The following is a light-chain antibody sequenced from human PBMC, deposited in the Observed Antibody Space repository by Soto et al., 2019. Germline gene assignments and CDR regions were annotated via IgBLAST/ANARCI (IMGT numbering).Light chain of an antibody. CDR1: QNILSN. CDR2: DAS. J-gene: IGKJ5*01. CDR3: QQRSNWPSIT. Sequence: EIMMSQSPATLSVSQGERGTLSCRASQNILSNLAWYQQKPGQAPRLLIYDASNRATGIPARFSGSGSGTDFTLTISSLEPEDFAVYYCQQRSNWPSITFGQGTRLAI. V-gene: IGKV3-11*01.